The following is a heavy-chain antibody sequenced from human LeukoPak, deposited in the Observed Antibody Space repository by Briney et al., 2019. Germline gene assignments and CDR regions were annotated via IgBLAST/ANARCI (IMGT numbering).Heavy chain of an antibody. V-gene: IGHV5-51*01. CDR1: GYSFTGYC. Sequence: GESPKISCKVSGYSFTGYCIGWVRQMPGKGLEWMGIIYPGDSGPTYSPSFQGQVTISVNKSINTAYLQWSSLQASDTAMYYCGMSGDRVPLQDDVFDVWGQGTMVTVST. J-gene: IGHJ3*01. D-gene: IGHD1-26*01. CDR3: GMSGDRVPLQDDVFDV. CDR2: IYPGDSGP.